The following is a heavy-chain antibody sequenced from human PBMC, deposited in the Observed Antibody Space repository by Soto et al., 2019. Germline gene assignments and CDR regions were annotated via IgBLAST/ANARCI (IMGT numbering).Heavy chain of an antibody. Sequence: SETLSLTCAVSGYSISSGYYWGWIRQPPGKGLEWIGSIYHSGSTYYNPSLKSRVTISVDTSKNQFSLKLSSVTAADTAVYYCARDLRIAARPQTYYYYGMDVWGQGTTVTVSS. D-gene: IGHD6-6*01. CDR1: GYSISSGYY. CDR3: ARDLRIAARPQTYYYYGMDV. V-gene: IGHV4-38-2*02. CDR2: IYHSGST. J-gene: IGHJ6*02.